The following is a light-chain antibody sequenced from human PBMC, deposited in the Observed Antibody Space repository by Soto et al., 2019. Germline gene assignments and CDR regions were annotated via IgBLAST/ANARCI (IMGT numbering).Light chain of an antibody. CDR2: EVT. V-gene: IGLV2-14*01. CDR1: SSDVGAYNY. CDR3: NSYTSTSARV. J-gene: IGLJ1*01. Sequence: QSALTQHASVSGSPGQSITISCTGTSSDVGAYNYVSWYQHRPGRAPKLIIYEVTNRPSGVSNRFSGSKSDNTASLRISDLQSEDEADYYCNSYTSTSARVFGTGTKVTVL.